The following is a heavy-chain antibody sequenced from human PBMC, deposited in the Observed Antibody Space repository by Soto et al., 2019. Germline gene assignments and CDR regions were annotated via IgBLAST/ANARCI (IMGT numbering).Heavy chain of an antibody. Sequence: QVQLVESGGGVVQPGRSLRLSCAASGFTFSSYGMHWVRQAPGKGLEWVAVVSYDGSNEYYADSVKGRFTISRDNSKNTLYLQMNSLRAEDTAVYYCAKDLRVAGTFDVWGQGTMVTVSS. CDR2: VSYDGSNE. J-gene: IGHJ3*01. V-gene: IGHV3-30*18. CDR3: AKDLRVAGTFDV. D-gene: IGHD6-19*01. CDR1: GFTFSSYG.